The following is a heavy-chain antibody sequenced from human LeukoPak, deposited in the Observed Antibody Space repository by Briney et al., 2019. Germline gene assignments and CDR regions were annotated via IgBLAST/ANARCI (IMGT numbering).Heavy chain of an antibody. V-gene: IGHV3-23*01. J-gene: IGHJ4*02. CDR3: AKAVRSMVTGGGYFDS. CDR2: LSGGGDSR. CDR1: GFAFSNYA. Sequence: GGSLRLSCAASGFAFSNYAMSWVRQALGKGLEWVSSLSGGGDSRYYADSVMGRFTISRDNSKNTLYLQMNSLRAEDTAVYYCAKAVRSMVTGGGYFDSWAREPWSPSPQ. D-gene: IGHD3-10*01.